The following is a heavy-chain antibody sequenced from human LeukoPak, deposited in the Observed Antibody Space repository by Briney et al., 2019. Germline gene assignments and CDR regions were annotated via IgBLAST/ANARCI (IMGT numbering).Heavy chain of an antibody. D-gene: IGHD6-13*01. V-gene: IGHV3-48*01. Sequence: GGSLRLSCAASGFTFSSYSMNWVRQAPGKGLEWFSYISSSSSTIYYADSVKGRFTISRDNAKNSLYLQMNSLRAEDTAVYYCARDVDSSSWYTLAIDYWGQGTLVTVSS. CDR3: ARDVDSSSWYTLAIDY. CDR1: GFTFSSYS. J-gene: IGHJ4*02. CDR2: ISSSSSTI.